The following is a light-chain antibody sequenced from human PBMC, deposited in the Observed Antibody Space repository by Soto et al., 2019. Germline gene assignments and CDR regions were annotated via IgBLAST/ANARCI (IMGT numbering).Light chain of an antibody. Sequence: EVVMTQSPVTLSVSPGDRATLSCRASQSVDTNVAWYQQKPGRAPRLLIYRASRRATGIPDRFSASGSGTDFTLTISRLEPEDFAVYYCQQYGSSPPYTFGQGTKLEI. CDR1: QSVDTN. CDR2: RAS. V-gene: IGKV3-20*01. J-gene: IGKJ2*01. CDR3: QQYGSSPPYT.